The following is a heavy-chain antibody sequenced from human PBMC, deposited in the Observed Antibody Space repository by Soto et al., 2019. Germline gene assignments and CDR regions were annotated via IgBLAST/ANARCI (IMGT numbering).Heavy chain of an antibody. CDR3: AKSKKYYYDSSGVGFDY. CDR1: GFTFSSYA. Sequence: GGSLRLSCAASGFTFSSYAMSWVRQAPGKGLEWVSAISGSGGSTYYADSVKGRFTISRDNSKNTLYLQMNSLRAEDTAVYYCAKSKKYYYDSSGVGFDYWGQGTLVTVSS. D-gene: IGHD3-22*01. CDR2: ISGSGGST. J-gene: IGHJ4*02. V-gene: IGHV3-23*01.